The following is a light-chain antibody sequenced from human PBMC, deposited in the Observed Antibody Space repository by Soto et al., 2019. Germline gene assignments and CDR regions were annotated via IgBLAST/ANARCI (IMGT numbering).Light chain of an antibody. CDR2: QVT. CDR3: MSYAGGNRFV. CDR1: INDVGGYNY. V-gene: IGLV2-8*01. Sequence: QSVLTQPPSASGSPGQSVTISCAGTINDVGGYNYVSWYQQHPGKVPQLMIYQVTKRPSGVTDRFSASKSDTTASLTISGLQAEDEGDYYCMSYAGGNRFVFGTGTKVTVL. J-gene: IGLJ1*01.